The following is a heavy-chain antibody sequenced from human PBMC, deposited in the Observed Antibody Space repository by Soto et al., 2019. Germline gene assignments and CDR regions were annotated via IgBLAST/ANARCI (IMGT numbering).Heavy chain of an antibody. CDR3: ARGGVRGVINYYYYGMDA. Sequence: ASVKVSCKASGYTFTSYGISWVRQAPGQGREWMGWVSAYNGNTNYAQTPQARVTMTTXTXXSXXXMXLXXRRXDDTAVYYCARGGVRGVINYYYYGMDAWG. J-gene: IGHJ6*02. CDR1: GYTFTSYG. V-gene: IGHV1-18*01. D-gene: IGHD3-10*01. CDR2: VSAYNGNT.